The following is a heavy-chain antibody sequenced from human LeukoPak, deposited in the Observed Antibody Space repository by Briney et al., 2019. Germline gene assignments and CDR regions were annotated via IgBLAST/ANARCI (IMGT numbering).Heavy chain of an antibody. CDR1: GGSFSGYY. J-gene: IGHJ4*02. D-gene: IGHD6-13*01. CDR2: ISHSGTT. Sequence: KSSETLSLACAVYGGSFSGYYWSWIRQPPGKGLEWIGEISHSGTTHYTPSLKTRVTISLDASKNQFSLELTSVTAAATAVYYCARGGIVAAADYWGQGTLVTVSS. CDR3: ARGGIVAAADY. V-gene: IGHV4-34*01.